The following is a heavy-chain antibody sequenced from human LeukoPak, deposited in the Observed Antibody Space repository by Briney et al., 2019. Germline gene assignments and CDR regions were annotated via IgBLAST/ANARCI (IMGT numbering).Heavy chain of an antibody. Sequence: GASVKVSCKASGGTFISYAISWERQAPGQGLEWMGGIIPIFGTANYAQKFQGRVTITADESTSTAYMELSSLRSEDTAVYYCARAGDGYIFAHFDYWGQGTLVTVSS. J-gene: IGHJ4*02. CDR2: IIPIFGTA. CDR1: GGTFISYA. CDR3: ARAGDGYIFAHFDY. V-gene: IGHV1-69*13. D-gene: IGHD5-24*01.